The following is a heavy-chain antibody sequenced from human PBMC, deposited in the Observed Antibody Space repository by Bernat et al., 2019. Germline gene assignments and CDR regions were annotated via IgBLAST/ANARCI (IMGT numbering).Heavy chain of an antibody. V-gene: IGHV3-15*07. CDR3: TTDLILSRGDYGFRDY. CDR1: GFTFSNAW. D-gene: IGHD4-17*01. Sequence: EVQLVESGGGLVKPGGSLRLSCAASGFTFSNAWMNWVHQAPGKGLEWVGRNKSKTDGGTTDYAAPVKGRLTISRDDSKNTLYLQMNSLKTEDTAVYYCTTDLILSRGDYGFRDYWGQGTLVTVSS. CDR2: NKSKTDGGTT. J-gene: IGHJ4*02.